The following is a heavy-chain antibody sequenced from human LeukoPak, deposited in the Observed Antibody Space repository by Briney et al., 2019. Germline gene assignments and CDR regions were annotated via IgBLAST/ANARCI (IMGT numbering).Heavy chain of an antibody. V-gene: IGHV4-61*08. J-gene: IGHJ4*02. Sequence: SQTLSLTCSVSGGSISGGSISGYHWSWIRQPPGKGLELIAYMHYSGTTHYNPSLKSRVSISVDTSRKQISLELTSVTAADTAVYYCARAGSSSWYHLFDYWGQGTLVTVSS. D-gene: IGHD6-13*01. CDR2: MHYSGTT. CDR1: GGSISGGSISGYH. CDR3: ARAGSSSWYHLFDY.